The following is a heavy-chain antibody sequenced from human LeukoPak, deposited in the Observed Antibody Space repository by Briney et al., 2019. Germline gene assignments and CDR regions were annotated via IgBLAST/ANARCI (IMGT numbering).Heavy chain of an antibody. D-gene: IGHD6-13*01. J-gene: IGHJ6*03. CDR1: GGSFSGYY. Sequence: SETLSLTCAVYGGSFSGYYWSWIRQPPGKGLEWIGEINHSGSTNYNPSLKSRVTISVDTSKNQFSLKLSSVTAADTAVYYCARDSSSIAAAGPRSYYYYYYMDVWGKGTTVTVSS. V-gene: IGHV4-34*01. CDR3: ARDSSSIAAAGPRSYYYYYYMDV. CDR2: INHSGST.